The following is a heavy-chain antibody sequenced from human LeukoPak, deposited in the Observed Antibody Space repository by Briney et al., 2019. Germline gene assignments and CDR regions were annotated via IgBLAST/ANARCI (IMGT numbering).Heavy chain of an antibody. CDR3: AKDLVDYGNDGPGAFHI. D-gene: IGHD4-11*01. V-gene: IGHV3-23*01. J-gene: IGHJ3*02. CDR1: GFTFNSYA. Sequence: GGSLRLSCAASGFTFNSYAMNWVRQAPGKGLEWVSAIRGSGGSTYYADSVRGRFTISRDNSKNTLYVQMNSLRAEDTAIYYCAKDLVDYGNDGPGAFHIWGQGTMVTVSS. CDR2: IRGSGGST.